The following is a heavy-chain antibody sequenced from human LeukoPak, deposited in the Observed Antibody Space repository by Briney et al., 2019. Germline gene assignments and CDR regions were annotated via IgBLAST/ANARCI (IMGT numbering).Heavy chain of an antibody. CDR3: ARERSIGSLDY. J-gene: IGHJ4*02. V-gene: IGHV3-66*01. CDR1: GFTFDDYT. Sequence: PGGSLRLSCAASGFTFDDYTMHWVRQAPGKGLEWVSVVYSGGITNYADSVKGRFTISRDISNNTVYLQMNSLRAEDTAVYYCARERSIGSLDYWGQGTLVTVSS. CDR2: VYSGGIT. D-gene: IGHD1-26*01.